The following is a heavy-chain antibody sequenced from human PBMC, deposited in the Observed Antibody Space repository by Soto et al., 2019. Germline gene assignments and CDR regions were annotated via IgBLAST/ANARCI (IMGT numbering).Heavy chain of an antibody. Sequence: GGSLRLSCAASGFTFSSYAMSWVRQAPGKGLEWVSAISGSGGSTYYADSVEGRFTISRDNSKNTLYLQMNSLRAEDTAVYYCANVARSSSWYLDYWGQGTLVTVSS. CDR2: ISGSGGST. D-gene: IGHD6-13*01. J-gene: IGHJ4*02. V-gene: IGHV3-23*01. CDR1: GFTFSSYA. CDR3: ANVARSSSWYLDY.